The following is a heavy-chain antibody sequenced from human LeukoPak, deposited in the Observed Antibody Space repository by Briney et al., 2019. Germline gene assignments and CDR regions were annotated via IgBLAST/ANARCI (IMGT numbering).Heavy chain of an antibody. J-gene: IGHJ6*03. CDR3: ASESTSNFYMDV. Sequence: RGASVNVSCKASGGTFSSYAFSWVRQAPGQGLEWMGGIIPIFGTASYAQKFQGRVTIATDESTSTAYMELSSLRSEDTAVYYCASESTSNFYMDVWGKGTTVTVSS. CDR2: IIPIFGTA. V-gene: IGHV1-69*05. CDR1: GGTFSSYA. D-gene: IGHD2-2*01.